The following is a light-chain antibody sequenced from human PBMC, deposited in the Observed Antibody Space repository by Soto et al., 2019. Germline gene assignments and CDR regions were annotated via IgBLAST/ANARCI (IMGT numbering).Light chain of an antibody. CDR3: SSYPSSIIPYV. CDR2: DVS. V-gene: IGLV2-14*03. CDR1: SSDVGASKY. J-gene: IGLJ1*01. Sequence: QSVLTQPASVSGSPGQSITISCTGTSSDVGASKYVSWYQHHLGKVPKVLIYDVSHRPSGVSDRFSGSKSGNTASLTISGLQAEDEADYYCSSYPSSIIPYVSGTGTKVTVL.